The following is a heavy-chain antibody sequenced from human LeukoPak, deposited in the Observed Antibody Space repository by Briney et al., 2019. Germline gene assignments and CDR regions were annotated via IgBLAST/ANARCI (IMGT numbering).Heavy chain of an antibody. Sequence: SETLSLTCTVSGGSISSSSYYWGWIRQPPGKGLEWIGSIYYSGSTYYNPSLKSRVTISVDTSKNQFSLKLGSVTAADTAVYYCAREGGSSLDYWGQGTLVTVSS. CDR2: IYYSGST. CDR3: AREGGSSLDY. CDR1: GGSISSSSYY. V-gene: IGHV4-39*07. D-gene: IGHD6-13*01. J-gene: IGHJ4*02.